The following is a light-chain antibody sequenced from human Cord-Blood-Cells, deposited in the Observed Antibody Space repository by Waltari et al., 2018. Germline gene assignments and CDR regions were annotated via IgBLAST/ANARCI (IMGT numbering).Light chain of an antibody. CDR2: GAS. V-gene: IGKV3-20*01. CDR1: QSVSSSY. CDR3: HQYGSSPPYT. J-gene: IGKJ2*01. Sequence: EIVLTQSPGTLSLSPGERATLSCRASQSVSSSYLAWYQQKPGQGPRLRIYGASSRATGIPDRCSGSGSGTDFTLTISRLEPEDFAVYYCHQYGSSPPYTFGQGTKLEIK.